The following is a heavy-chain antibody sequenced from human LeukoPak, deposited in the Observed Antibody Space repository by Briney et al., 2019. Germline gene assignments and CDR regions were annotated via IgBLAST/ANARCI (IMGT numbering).Heavy chain of an antibody. V-gene: IGHV4-39*07. D-gene: IGHD6-6*01. CDR1: GGSISSSSYY. Sequence: SETLSLTCTVSGGSISSSSYYWGWLRQPPGKGLEWIGSIYYSGNTYYNPSLESRVTISVDTSKNQFSLKLSSVTAADTAVYYCASHEYSSSFDYWGQGTLVTVSS. CDR2: IYYSGNT. CDR3: ASHEYSSSFDY. J-gene: IGHJ4*02.